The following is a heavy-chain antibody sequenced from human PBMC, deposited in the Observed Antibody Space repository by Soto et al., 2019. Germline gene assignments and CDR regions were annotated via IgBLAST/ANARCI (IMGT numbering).Heavy chain of an antibody. CDR3: AREWVGAARAYYYGMDV. CDR1: GGTFSSYA. V-gene: IGHV1-69*01. CDR2: IIPIFGTA. Sequence: QVQLMQSGAEVKKPGSSVKVSCKASGGTFSSYAISWVRQAPGQGLEWMGGIIPIFGTANYAQKFQGRVTITADESTSTAYMELSSLRSEDTAVYYCAREWVGAARAYYYGMDVWGQGTTVTVSS. D-gene: IGHD6-6*01. J-gene: IGHJ6*02.